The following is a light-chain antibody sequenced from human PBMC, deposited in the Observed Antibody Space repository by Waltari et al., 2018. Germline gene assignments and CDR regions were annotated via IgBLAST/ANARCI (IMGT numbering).Light chain of an antibody. CDR1: SSDVGGYNF. Sequence: QSALTQPASVSGSPGQSITISCTGTSSDVGGYNFVSWYQQYPGKAPKLVIYDVSARPSGASDRFSGSKSGKTASLAISGLQPEDEADYYCSSYTATRHYVFGTGTKVTVL. V-gene: IGLV2-14*03. CDR2: DVS. CDR3: SSYTATRHYV. J-gene: IGLJ1*01.